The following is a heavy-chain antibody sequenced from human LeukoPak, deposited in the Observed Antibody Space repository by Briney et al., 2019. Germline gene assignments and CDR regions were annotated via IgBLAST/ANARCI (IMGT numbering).Heavy chain of an antibody. J-gene: IGHJ4*02. CDR2: ISSDGGST. D-gene: IGHD3-10*01. CDR3: ARAAGGYCDY. V-gene: IGHV3-64*01. CDR1: GFTFSSYA. Sequence: GGSLRLSCAASGFTFSSYAMHWVRQAPGKGLEYVSAISSDGGSTYYANSVKGRFTISRDNSKNTLYLQLGSLRAEDMAVYYCARAAGGYCDYWGQGTLVTVSS.